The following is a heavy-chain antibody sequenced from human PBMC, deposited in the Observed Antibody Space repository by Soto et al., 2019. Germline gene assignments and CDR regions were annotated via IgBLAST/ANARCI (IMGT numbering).Heavy chain of an antibody. J-gene: IGHJ3*02. Sequence: PGGSLRLSCAASGFTFSGSAMHWVRQASGKGLEWVGRIRSKANSCATAYAASVKGRFTISRDDSKNTAYLQMNSLKTEDTAVYYCTSKPGIAVASFDIWGQGTMVTVSS. CDR1: GFTFSGSA. CDR2: IRSKANSCAT. CDR3: TSKPGIAVASFDI. D-gene: IGHD6-19*01. V-gene: IGHV3-73*01.